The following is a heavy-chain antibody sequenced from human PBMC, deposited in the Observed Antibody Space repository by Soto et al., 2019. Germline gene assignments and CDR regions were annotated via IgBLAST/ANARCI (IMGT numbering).Heavy chain of an antibody. V-gene: IGHV6-1*01. J-gene: IGHJ5*02. CDR3: VRDRYSSSGWFDP. D-gene: IGHD3-10*01. CDR2: TYYRSRFFS. Sequence: SQTLSLTCVISGDSVSSNSAAWNWIRQSPSGGLEWLGRTYYRSRFFSDYAESVKSRIIINPDTSKNQFSLQLKSVTPEDTAVYYCVRDRYSSSGWFDPWGQGTPVTV. CDR1: GDSVSSNSAA.